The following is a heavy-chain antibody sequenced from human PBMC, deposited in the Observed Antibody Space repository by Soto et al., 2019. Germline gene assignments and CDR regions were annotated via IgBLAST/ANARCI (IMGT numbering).Heavy chain of an antibody. V-gene: IGHV3-30-3*01. CDR3: ARDLGANFEPVH. D-gene: IGHD1-26*01. Sequence: SGGSLRLSCAASGFTFSSYAMHWVRQAPGKGLEWVAVISYDGSNKYYADSVKGRFTISRDNSKNTLYLQMNSLRAEDTAVYYCARDLGANFEPVHWGQGTLVTVSS. CDR2: ISYDGSNK. J-gene: IGHJ4*02. CDR1: GFTFSSYA.